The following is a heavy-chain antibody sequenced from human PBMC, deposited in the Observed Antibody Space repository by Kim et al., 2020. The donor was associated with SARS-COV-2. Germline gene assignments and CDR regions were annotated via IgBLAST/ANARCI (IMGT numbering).Heavy chain of an antibody. V-gene: IGHV3-30*03. D-gene: IGHD6-13*01. CDR3: AGIAAAGTTYYGMDV. J-gene: IGHJ6*02. Sequence: DTVKGRFTISRDNSKNSLYLQMNSLSAEDTAVYYYAGIAAAGTTYYGMDVWGQGTTVTVSS.